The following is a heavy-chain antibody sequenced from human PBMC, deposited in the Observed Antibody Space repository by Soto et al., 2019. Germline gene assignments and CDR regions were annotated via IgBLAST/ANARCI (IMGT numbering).Heavy chain of an antibody. Sequence: SGGSLRLSCAASGFTFSSYAMSWVRQAPGKGLEWVSAISGSGGSTYYADSVKGRFTISGDNSKNTLYLQMNSLRAEDTAVYYCAKLVEHRIDYGDYSAYGMDVWGQGTTVTVSS. D-gene: IGHD4-17*01. J-gene: IGHJ6*02. CDR1: GFTFSSYA. CDR3: AKLVEHRIDYGDYSAYGMDV. CDR2: ISGSGGST. V-gene: IGHV3-23*01.